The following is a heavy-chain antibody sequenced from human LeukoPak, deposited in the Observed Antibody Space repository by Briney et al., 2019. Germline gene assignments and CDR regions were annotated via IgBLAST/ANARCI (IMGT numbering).Heavy chain of an antibody. J-gene: IGHJ4*02. V-gene: IGHV3-21*01. CDR2: ISSSSSYI. CDR1: GFTFSSYS. CDR3: ARERRGYSYGEYYFDY. D-gene: IGHD5-18*01. Sequence: PGGSLRLSCAASGFTFSSYSMNWVRQAPGKGLEWVSSISSSSSYIYYADSVKGRFTISRDNAKNSLYPQMNSLRAEDTAVYYCARERRGYSYGEYYFDYWGQGTLVTVSS.